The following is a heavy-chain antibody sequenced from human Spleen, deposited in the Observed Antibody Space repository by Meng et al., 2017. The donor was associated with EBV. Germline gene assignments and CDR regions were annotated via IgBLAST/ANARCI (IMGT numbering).Heavy chain of an antibody. CDR2: INHSGST. CDR1: GGSFSGNY. CDR3: ARVPLLPRVFDY. Sequence: QVQLQQWGAGLLKPSXXLSLTCAVYGGSFSGNYWNWIRQPPGKGLEWIGEINHSGSTNYNPSLKSRVTISVDTSKNQFSLKLSSVTAADTAVYYCARVPLLPRVFDYWGQGTLVTVSS. D-gene: IGHD2-15*01. V-gene: IGHV4-34*01. J-gene: IGHJ4*02.